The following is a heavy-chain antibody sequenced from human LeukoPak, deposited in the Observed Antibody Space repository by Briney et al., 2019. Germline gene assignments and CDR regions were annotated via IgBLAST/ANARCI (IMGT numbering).Heavy chain of an antibody. J-gene: IGHJ4*02. CDR1: GSSISSGDYY. D-gene: IGHD3-9*01. V-gene: IGHV4-30-4*01. CDR2: IYYSGST. CDR3: ARTIPLPYYYFDY. Sequence: SETLSLTCTVSGSSISSGDYYWSWIRQPPGKGLEWIGYIYYSGSTYYNPSLKSRVTISVDTSKNQFSLKLSSVTAADTAVYYCARTIPLPYYYFDYWGQGTLVTVSS.